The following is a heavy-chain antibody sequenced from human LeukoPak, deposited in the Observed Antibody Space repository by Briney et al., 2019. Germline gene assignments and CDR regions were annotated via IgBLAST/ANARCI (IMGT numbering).Heavy chain of an antibody. Sequence: SETLSLTCTVSGGSISSSSYYWGWIRQPPGKGLEWIGSIYYSGSTYYNPSLKSRVTISVDTSKNQFSLKLSSVTAADTAVYYCARDSVRVYDYWGQGTLFTVSS. CDR2: IYYSGST. J-gene: IGHJ4*02. V-gene: IGHV4-39*07. CDR3: ARDSVRVYDY. CDR1: GGSISSSSYY. D-gene: IGHD6-6*01.